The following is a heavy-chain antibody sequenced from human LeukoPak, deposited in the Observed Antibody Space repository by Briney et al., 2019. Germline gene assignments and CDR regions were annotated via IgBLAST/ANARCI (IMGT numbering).Heavy chain of an antibody. V-gene: IGHV4-59*11. J-gene: IGHJ5*01. CDR3: TRAGGWNSFDS. Sequence: SETLSLTCTVSGDSISSHYWSWTRQPPGKGLEWIGYIYYTGITNYDPSLKSRVTISLDTPKNQFSLKLSSLTVADTAVYYCTRAGGWNSFDSCGQGTLVTVSP. D-gene: IGHD1-7*01. CDR2: IYYTGIT. CDR1: GDSISSHY.